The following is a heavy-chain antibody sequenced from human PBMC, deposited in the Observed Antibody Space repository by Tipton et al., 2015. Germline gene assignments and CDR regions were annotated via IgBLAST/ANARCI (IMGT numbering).Heavy chain of an antibody. J-gene: IGHJ4*02. CDR3: ACHDYDLLTRDYQTVDY. CDR1: GVSISGTSYY. CDR2: ISHSGST. V-gene: IGHV4-39*07. D-gene: IGHD3-9*01. Sequence: LRLSCTVSGVSISGTSYYWVWIRQPPGKGLEWIGTISHSGSTYYNPSLKSRVTISADTSRNQFSLRLSSVTAADTAVYYCACHDYDLLTRDYQTVDYWGQGTLVTVSP.